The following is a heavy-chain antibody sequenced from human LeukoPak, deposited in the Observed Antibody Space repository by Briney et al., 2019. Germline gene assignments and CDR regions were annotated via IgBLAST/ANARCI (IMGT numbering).Heavy chain of an antibody. D-gene: IGHD5-12*01. J-gene: IGHJ3*02. CDR2: IYPDDSDT. Sequence: GESLKISCKGSGYTFSIYWIGWVRQMPGKGLEWMGIIYPDDSDTKYSPSFQGQVTISADRSISTTYLQWHSLRASDTAMYYCARPSRGYSGYELAFDIWGQGTMVTVSS. CDR1: GYTFSIYW. V-gene: IGHV5-51*01. CDR3: ARPSRGYSGYELAFDI.